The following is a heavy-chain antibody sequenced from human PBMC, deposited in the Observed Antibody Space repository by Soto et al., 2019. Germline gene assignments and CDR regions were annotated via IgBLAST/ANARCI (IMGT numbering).Heavy chain of an antibody. V-gene: IGHV1-18*01. D-gene: IGHD3-10*01. CDR3: ARVSEGRVITMVRGPYYFDY. CDR1: GGTFSSYA. Sequence: ASVKVSCKASGGTFSSYAISWVRQAPGQGLEWMGWISAYNGNTNYAQKLQGRVTMTTDTSTSTAYMELRSLRSDDTAVYYCARVSEGRVITMVRGPYYFDYWGQGTLVTVS. CDR2: ISAYNGNT. J-gene: IGHJ4*02.